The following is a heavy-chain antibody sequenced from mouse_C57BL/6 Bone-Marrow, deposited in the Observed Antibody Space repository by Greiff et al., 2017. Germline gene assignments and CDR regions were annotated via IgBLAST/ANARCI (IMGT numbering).Heavy chain of an antibody. V-gene: IGHV1-64*01. CDR3: ARAGTNYAMDY. J-gene: IGHJ4*01. CDR1: GYTFTSYW. D-gene: IGHD3-3*01. Sequence: QVQLQQPGAELVKPGASVKLSCKASGYTFTSYWMHWVKQRPGQGLEWIGMIHPNSGSTNYNEKFKSKATLTVDKSSSTAYMKLSSLTSEDYAVYYCARAGTNYAMDYWGQGTSVTVSS. CDR2: IHPNSGST.